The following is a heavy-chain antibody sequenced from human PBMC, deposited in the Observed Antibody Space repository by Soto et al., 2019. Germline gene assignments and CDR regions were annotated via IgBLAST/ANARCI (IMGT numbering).Heavy chain of an antibody. Sequence: GASVKVSCKASGYTFTSYGISWVRQAPGQGLEWMGWISAYNGNTNYAQKLQGRVTMTTDTSTSTAYMELRSLRSDDTAVYYCARPPNPWEPYAFHIWGHGTLVTVSS. CDR3: ARPPNPWEPYAFHI. CDR1: GYTFTSYG. CDR2: ISAYNGNT. V-gene: IGHV1-18*01. D-gene: IGHD1-26*01. J-gene: IGHJ3*02.